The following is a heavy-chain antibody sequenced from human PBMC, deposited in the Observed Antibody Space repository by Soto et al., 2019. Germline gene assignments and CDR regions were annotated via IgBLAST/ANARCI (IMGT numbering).Heavy chain of an antibody. Sequence: SVKVSCKASGGTFSSYAISWVRQAPGQGLEWMGGIIPIFGTANYAQKLQGRDTITADESTSTAYMELSSLRSEDTAVYYCARDYHYDILAGFPRPFDPWGQGTLVTVSS. D-gene: IGHD3-9*01. J-gene: IGHJ5*02. CDR3: ARDYHYDILAGFPRPFDP. V-gene: IGHV1-69*13. CDR2: IIPIFGTA. CDR1: GGTFSSYA.